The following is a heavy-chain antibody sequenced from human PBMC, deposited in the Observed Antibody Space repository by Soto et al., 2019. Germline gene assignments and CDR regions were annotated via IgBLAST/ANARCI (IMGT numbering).Heavy chain of an antibody. J-gene: IGHJ3*02. Sequence: DVQLLESGGDLVQPGGSLRLSCATSGFTFNSYAMNWVRQAPGKGLEWVSTLSGSGGSTYYADSMKGRFTISRDNSKNTLYLQMNSLRAEDTAIYYCAKDSAGYDLWGGFCAFDIWGQGTMVTVSS. CDR2: LSGSGGST. CDR1: GFTFNSYA. CDR3: AKDSAGYDLWGGFCAFDI. V-gene: IGHV3-23*01. D-gene: IGHD3-3*01.